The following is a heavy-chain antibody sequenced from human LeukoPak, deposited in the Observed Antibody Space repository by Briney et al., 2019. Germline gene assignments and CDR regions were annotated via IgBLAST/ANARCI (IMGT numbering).Heavy chain of an antibody. J-gene: IGHJ4*02. CDR1: GYTFTGYY. CDR3: ARDSDIVGANDFDY. D-gene: IGHD1-26*01. V-gene: IGHV1-2*02. CDR2: INPNSGGT. Sequence: GASVKVSCKASGYTFTGYYMHWVRQAPGQGLEWMGWINPNSGGTNYAQKFQGRVTMTRDTSISTAYMELSRLRSDDTAVYYCARDSDIVGANDFDYWGQGTLVTVSS.